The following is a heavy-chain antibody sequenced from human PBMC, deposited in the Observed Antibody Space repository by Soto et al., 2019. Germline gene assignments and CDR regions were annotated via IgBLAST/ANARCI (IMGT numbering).Heavy chain of an antibody. V-gene: IGHV3-11*01. CDR1: GFIFSDHY. CDR3: VRGPHYGAWVDYFDN. CDR2: ITKSGSSA. Sequence: GGSLRLSCAASGFIFSDHYMGWIRQAPGKGLEWLSYITKSGSSARYADSVKGRITISRDNTKKSLFLQMNSLRDEDTGIYYCVRGPHYGAWVDYFDNWGQGTLVTVSS. J-gene: IGHJ4*02. D-gene: IGHD3-10*01.